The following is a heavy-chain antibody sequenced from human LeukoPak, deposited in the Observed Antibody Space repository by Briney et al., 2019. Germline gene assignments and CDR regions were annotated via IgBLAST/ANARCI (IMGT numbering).Heavy chain of an antibody. J-gene: IGHJ4*02. D-gene: IGHD3-22*01. CDR3: ARPISGYYYAFDY. CDR2: INPNSGGT. V-gene: IGHV1-2*04. Sequence: ASVKVSCKASGYTFTGYYMHWVRQAPGQGLEWMGWINPNSGGTNYAQKFQGWVTMTRDTSISTAYMELSRLRSDDTAVYYCARPISGYYYAFDYWGQGTLVTVSS. CDR1: GYTFTGYY.